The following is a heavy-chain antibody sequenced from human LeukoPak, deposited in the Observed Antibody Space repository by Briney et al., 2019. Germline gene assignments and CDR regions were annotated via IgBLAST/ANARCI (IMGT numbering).Heavy chain of an antibody. D-gene: IGHD2-2*01. CDR1: GYSFTSYW. V-gene: IGHV5-51*01. CDR2: IYPGDSDT. CDR3: ARSTRPYFDY. Sequence: GESLQISCQGSGYSFTSYWIGWVRQMPGKGLEWMGIIYPGDSDTRYSPSFQGQVTISADESISTVYLQWSSLEASDTAMYYCARSTRPYFDYWGQGTLVTVSS. J-gene: IGHJ4*02.